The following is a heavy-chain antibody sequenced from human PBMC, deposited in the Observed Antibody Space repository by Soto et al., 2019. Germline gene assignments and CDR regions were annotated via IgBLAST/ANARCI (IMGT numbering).Heavy chain of an antibody. V-gene: IGHV4-39*01. CDR3: ARLHGYCISSNCHGHYAMDV. CDR1: GDSISRGGYY. J-gene: IGHJ6*02. CDR2: IYYRGST. Sequence: SETLSLTCNVSGDSISRGGYYWGWVRQHPGKGLEWLGYIYYRGSTYYNPSLKSRVTVSVDTSKNQFSLKVTSVTAADTAVYYCARLHGYCISSNCHGHYAMDVRGQGTTVTGSS. D-gene: IGHD2-2*01.